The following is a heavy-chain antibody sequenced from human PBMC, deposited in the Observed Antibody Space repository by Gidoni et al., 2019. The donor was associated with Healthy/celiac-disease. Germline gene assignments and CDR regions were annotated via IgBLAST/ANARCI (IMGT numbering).Heavy chain of an antibody. CDR2: IIGSGGST. Sequence: EVQLVESEGGVVQPGGALRLSCAAAGFTVSSYAMSWVRQAPGKGLEWVSAIIGSGGSTSYADSVKGRFTMSRDNSKNTLYLQMNSLRAEDTAVYYCAKDRGMIVATTQLFDYWGQGTLVTVSS. CDR3: AKDRGMIVATTQLFDY. J-gene: IGHJ4*02. V-gene: IGHV3-23*04. D-gene: IGHD5-12*01. CDR1: GFTVSSYA.